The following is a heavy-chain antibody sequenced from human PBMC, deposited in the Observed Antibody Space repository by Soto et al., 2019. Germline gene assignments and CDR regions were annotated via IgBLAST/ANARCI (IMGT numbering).Heavy chain of an antibody. CDR2: INPSDGSA. V-gene: IGHV1-46*04. J-gene: IGHJ3*02. CDR3: ARGRGFKTWPNAFDI. CDR1: GYSFIDYY. Sequence: ASVKVSCKTSGYSFIDYYMHWVRQAPGQGLEWMGIINPSDGSASYSQRLQGRVTATRDTPTTTVHMELNSLRSEDTAVYFCARGRGFKTWPNAFDIWGQGTVVTVSS.